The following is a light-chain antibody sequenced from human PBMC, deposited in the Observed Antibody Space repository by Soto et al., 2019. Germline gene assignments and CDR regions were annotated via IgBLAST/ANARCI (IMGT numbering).Light chain of an antibody. J-gene: IGLJ2*01. CDR1: SSNIGAGYD. CDR2: GNS. CDR3: QSYDSSLSALV. Sequence: QSVLTQPPSVSRAPGQRVTISCTGSSSNIGAGYDVHWYQQLPGTAPKLLIYGNSNRPSGVPDRFSGSKSGTSASLAITGLQAEDEADYYCQSYDSSLSALVFGGGTKVTV. V-gene: IGLV1-40*01.